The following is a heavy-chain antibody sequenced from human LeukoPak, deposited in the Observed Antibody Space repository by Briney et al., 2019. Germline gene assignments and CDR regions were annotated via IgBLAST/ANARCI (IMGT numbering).Heavy chain of an antibody. CDR3: ARVLVYQLPPTLDAFDI. CDR2: ISSSSSYI. J-gene: IGHJ3*02. D-gene: IGHD2-2*01. Sequence: PGGSLRLSCAASGFTFSSYSMNWVRQAPGKGLEWVSSISSSSSYIYYADSVKGRFTISRDNAKNSLYLQMNSLRAEDTAVYYCARVLVYQLPPTLDAFDIWGQGTMVTVSS. V-gene: IGHV3-21*01. CDR1: GFTFSSYS.